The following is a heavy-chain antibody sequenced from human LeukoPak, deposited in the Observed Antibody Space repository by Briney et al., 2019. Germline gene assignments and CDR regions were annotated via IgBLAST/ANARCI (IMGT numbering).Heavy chain of an antibody. CDR1: GGSISSSYS. J-gene: IGHJ6*03. Sequence: SETLSLTCTVSGGSISSSYSWGWIRQPPGKGLEWIGEINHSGSTNYNPSLKSRVTISVDTSKNQFSLKLSSVTAADTAVYYCARNRRTVVRRVLYYYYMDVWGKGTTVTVSS. D-gene: IGHD4-23*01. V-gene: IGHV4-34*01. CDR2: INHSGST. CDR3: ARNRRTVVRRVLYYYYMDV.